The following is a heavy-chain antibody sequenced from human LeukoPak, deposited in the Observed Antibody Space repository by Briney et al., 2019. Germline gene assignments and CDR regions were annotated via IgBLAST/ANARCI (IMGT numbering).Heavy chain of an antibody. D-gene: IGHD4-23*01. V-gene: IGHV3-30*18. J-gene: IGHJ6*02. CDR3: AKDERWELLVNCYYGMDV. CDR2: ISYDGSNK. Sequence: GGSLRLSCVASGFTFSSYGMHWVRQAPGKGLEWVAVISYDGSNKYYADSVKGRFTISRDNPKNTVYLQMNSLRGEDTAVYYCAKDERWELLVNCYYGMDVWGQGTTVTVSS. CDR1: GFTFSSYG.